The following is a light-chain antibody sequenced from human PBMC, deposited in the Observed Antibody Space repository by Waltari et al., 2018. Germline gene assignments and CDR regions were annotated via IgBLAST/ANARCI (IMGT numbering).Light chain of an antibody. Sequence: EIVMTQSPATLSVSPGERATLSCRASQSISSNLAWYQQQPGQAPRLLIYGASTRATGIPARFSGSGSGTEFTLTISSLQSEDFALYYCQQYDFWPPYTFGQGTKLEIK. CDR1: QSISSN. CDR3: QQYDFWPPYT. CDR2: GAS. J-gene: IGKJ2*01. V-gene: IGKV3-15*01.